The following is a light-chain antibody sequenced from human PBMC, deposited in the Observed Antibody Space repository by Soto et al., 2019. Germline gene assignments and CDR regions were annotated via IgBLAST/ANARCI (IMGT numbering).Light chain of an antibody. Sequence: QSALTQPASVSGSPGQSITISCTGTSSDVGGYNFVSWYQQHPGKAPKLIIYEVTHRPSGVSNRFSGSKSGNTASLTISGLQAGDEADYYCSSYTASNILEVFGTGTKVTVL. CDR2: EVT. CDR1: SSDVGGYNF. V-gene: IGLV2-14*01. J-gene: IGLJ1*01. CDR3: SSYTASNILEV.